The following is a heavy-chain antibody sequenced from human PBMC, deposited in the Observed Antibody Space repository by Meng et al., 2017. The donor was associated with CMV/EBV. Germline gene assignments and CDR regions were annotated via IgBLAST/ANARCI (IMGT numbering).Heavy chain of an antibody. J-gene: IGHJ4*02. CDR1: ARSIRIICFY. CDR3: ARHVSVVPAAIEGYFDY. CDR2: IYYSWST. Sequence: PETLSPTCTVSARSIRIICFYGGWVRPPPGMGLECIGSIYYSWSTYYNPSLTSRVTISVDTSKNQFSLKLSSVTAADTAVYYCARHVSVVPAAIEGYFDYWGQGTLVTVSS. D-gene: IGHD2-2*02. V-gene: IGHV4-39*01.